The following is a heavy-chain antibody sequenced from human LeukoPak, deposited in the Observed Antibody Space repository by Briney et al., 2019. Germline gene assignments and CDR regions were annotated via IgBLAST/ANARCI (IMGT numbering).Heavy chain of an antibody. J-gene: IGHJ4*02. D-gene: IGHD6-19*01. V-gene: IGHV4-59*12. CDR1: GGSISNNF. CDR2: MYYSESA. CDR3: ARGGAVAPHY. Sequence: PSETLSLTCTVSGGSISNNFWTWIRQPPGKGLECIGFMYYSESASYNPSLNSRVTVSVDKSKNQISLKLTSVTAADTAVYYCARGGAVAPHYWGQGTLVTVSS.